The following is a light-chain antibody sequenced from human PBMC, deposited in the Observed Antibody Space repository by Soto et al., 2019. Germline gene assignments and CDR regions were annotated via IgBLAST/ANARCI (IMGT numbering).Light chain of an antibody. CDR1: SSDVGGYNY. J-gene: IGLJ1*01. V-gene: IGLV2-14*01. CDR2: DVS. Sequence: QSVLTQPASVSGSPGQSITISCTGTSSDVGGYNYVSWYQQHPGKAPKLMIYDVSNRPSGVSNRFSGSKSGNTASLTISGLQAEDEADYYCSSYTSSSTYVFGTGTNHRP. CDR3: SSYTSSSTYV.